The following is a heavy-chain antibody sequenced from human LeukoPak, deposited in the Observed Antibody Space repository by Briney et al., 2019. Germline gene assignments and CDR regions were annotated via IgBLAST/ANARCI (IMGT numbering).Heavy chain of an antibody. J-gene: IGHJ4*02. CDR1: GGSISSSSYY. D-gene: IGHD5-18*01. Sequence: SETLSLTCTVSGGSISSSSYYWGWIRQPPGKGLEWIGSIYYSGSTYYNLSLKSRVTISVDTSKNQFSLKLSSVTAADTAVYYCARRGSYGFFDYWGQGTLVTVSS. CDR3: ARRGSYGFFDY. CDR2: IYYSGST. V-gene: IGHV4-39*07.